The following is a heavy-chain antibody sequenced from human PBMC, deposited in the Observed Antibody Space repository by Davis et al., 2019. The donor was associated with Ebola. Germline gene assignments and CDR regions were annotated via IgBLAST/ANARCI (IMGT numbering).Heavy chain of an antibody. Sequence: PGGSLRLSCTVSGGSISSYYWSWIRQPAGKGLEWIGRIYTSGSTNYNPSLKSRVTMTTDTSTSTAYMELRSLRSDDTAVYYCASTGFDYWGQGTLVTVSS. CDR1: GGSISSYY. CDR2: IYTSGST. V-gene: IGHV4-4*07. J-gene: IGHJ4*02. CDR3: ASTGFDY.